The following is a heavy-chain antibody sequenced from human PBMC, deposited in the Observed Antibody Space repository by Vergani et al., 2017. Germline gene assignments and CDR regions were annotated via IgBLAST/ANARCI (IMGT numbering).Heavy chain of an antibody. Sequence: QLQLQESGLGLVKPSQTLSLTCTVSGGSISSDHFYWSWIRQPPGKGLEWIGYIHYSGTTYYNSSLKSRVSMSVATSKKQFSLKMNSVTAADTAVYYCARRCSTTCSTMGRAAFDIWGQGTMVTVSS. CDR3: ARRCSTTCSTMGRAAFDI. V-gene: IGHV4-30-4*01. CDR1: GGSISSDHFY. CDR2: IHYSGTT. J-gene: IGHJ3*02. D-gene: IGHD2-2*01.